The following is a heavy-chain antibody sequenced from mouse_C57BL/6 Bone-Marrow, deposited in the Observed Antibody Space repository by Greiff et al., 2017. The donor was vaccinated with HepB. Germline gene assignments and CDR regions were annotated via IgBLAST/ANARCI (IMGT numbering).Heavy chain of an antibody. CDR1: GFNIKDDY. J-gene: IGHJ2*01. Sequence: EVQLQQSGAELVRPGASVKLSCTASGFNIKDDYMHWVKQRPEQGLEWIGWIDPENGDTEYASKFQGKATIPADTSSTTAYLQLSSLTSEDTAVYYCTTGSNYVDDWGQGTTLTVAS. CDR2: IDPENGDT. CDR3: TTGSNYVDD. V-gene: IGHV14-4*01.